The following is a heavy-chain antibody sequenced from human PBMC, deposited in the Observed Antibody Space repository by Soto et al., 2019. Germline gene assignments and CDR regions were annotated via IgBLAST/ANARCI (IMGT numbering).Heavy chain of an antibody. J-gene: IGHJ4*02. V-gene: IGHV3-30*03. Sequence: QVQLVESGGGVVQPGRSLRLSCAASGFTFSRYVMHWVRQAPGKGLEWAALISYDGSNKQYADSVKGRFTISRDNSKNTLYLQVNSLRSEDTAVYYCARETPGWNPFDYCGQGTLVTVSS. D-gene: IGHD1-1*01. CDR2: ISYDGSNK. CDR1: GFTFSRYV. CDR3: ARETPGWNPFDY.